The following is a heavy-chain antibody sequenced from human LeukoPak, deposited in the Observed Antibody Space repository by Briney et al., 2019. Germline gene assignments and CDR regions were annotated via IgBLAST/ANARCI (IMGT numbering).Heavy chain of an antibody. CDR1: GYSISSGYY. Sequence: SETLSLTCTVSGYSISSGYYWGWIRQPPGKGLEWIGSIYHSGSTYYNPSLKSRVTMSVDTSKNQFSLKLSSVTAADTAVYYCARGGGGNRNWFDPWGQGTLVTVSS. CDR2: IYHSGST. J-gene: IGHJ5*02. CDR3: ARGGGGNRNWFDP. V-gene: IGHV4-38-2*02. D-gene: IGHD2-15*01.